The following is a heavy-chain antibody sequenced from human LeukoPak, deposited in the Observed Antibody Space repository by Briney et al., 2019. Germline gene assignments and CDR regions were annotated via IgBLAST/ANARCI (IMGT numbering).Heavy chain of an antibody. V-gene: IGHV3-21*01. CDR2: ISSSSSYI. D-gene: IGHD1-26*01. Sequence: PGGSLRLSCAASGFTFSSYSMNWVRQAPGKGLEWVSSISSSSSYIYYADSVKGRFTISRDNAKNSPYLQMNSLRAEDTAVYYCARSGIVGAISAFDIWGQGTMVTVSS. CDR3: ARSGIVGAISAFDI. CDR1: GFTFSSYS. J-gene: IGHJ3*02.